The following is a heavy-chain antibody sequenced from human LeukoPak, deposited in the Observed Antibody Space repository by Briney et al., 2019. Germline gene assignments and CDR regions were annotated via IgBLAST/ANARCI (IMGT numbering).Heavy chain of an antibody. D-gene: IGHD2-15*01. Sequence: PSETLSLTCSVSGGSISSSNYYWSWIRQPAGKGLEWIGRIYTSESTNYNPSLKSRVTISVDTSKNQFSLKLSSVTAADTAVYYCARLAKGYCSGGSCYRKPDAFDIWGQGTMVTVSS. J-gene: IGHJ3*02. CDR2: IYTSEST. CDR3: ARLAKGYCSGGSCYRKPDAFDI. V-gene: IGHV4-61*02. CDR1: GGSISSSNYY.